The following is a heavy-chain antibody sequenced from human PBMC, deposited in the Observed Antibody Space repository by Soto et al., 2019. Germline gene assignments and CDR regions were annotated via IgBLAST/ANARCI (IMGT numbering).Heavy chain of an antibody. Sequence: GGSLRLSCAASVFTFSNYWMSWVRQAPGKGLEWVANIKEDGSEKYYVDSVKGRFSISRDNTKNSLYLQMNSLRAEDTAVYYCARNRRTCSDLSCYRDYWGRGTLVTVSS. J-gene: IGHJ4*02. CDR2: IKEDGSEK. CDR1: VFTFSNYW. CDR3: ARNRRTCSDLSCYRDY. V-gene: IGHV3-7*01. D-gene: IGHD2-15*01.